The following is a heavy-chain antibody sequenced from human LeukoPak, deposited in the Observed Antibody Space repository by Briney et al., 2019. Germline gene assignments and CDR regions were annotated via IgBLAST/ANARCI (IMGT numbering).Heavy chain of an antibody. CDR3: ARGMRFGEFFFDY. D-gene: IGHD3-10*01. V-gene: IGHV4-4*07. Sequence: AETLSLTCTVSGFSISSYYWSWVRQPAGKGLEWVGRIYTSGSTNYNPSLKSRVTMSVDTSKTQFSLKLSSVTAADTAVYYCARGMRFGEFFFDYWGQGTLVTVSS. CDR2: IYTSGST. CDR1: GFSISSYY. J-gene: IGHJ4*02.